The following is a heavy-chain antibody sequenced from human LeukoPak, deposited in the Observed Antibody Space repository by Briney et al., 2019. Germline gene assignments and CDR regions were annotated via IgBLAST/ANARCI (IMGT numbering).Heavy chain of an antibody. Sequence: PGGSLRLSCAASGFTFRSFWVSWVRQAPGKGLEWVANIKQDGSEKYYVDSVKGRFTISRDNAKNSVYLQMSSLRAEDTAVYYCARDEQQLNIWGPGTMVTVSS. CDR3: ARDEQQLNI. V-gene: IGHV3-7*04. D-gene: IGHD6-13*01. J-gene: IGHJ3*02. CDR1: GFTFRSFW. CDR2: IKQDGSEK.